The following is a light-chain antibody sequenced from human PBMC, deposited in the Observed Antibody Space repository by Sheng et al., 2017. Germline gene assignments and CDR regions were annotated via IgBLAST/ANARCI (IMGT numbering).Light chain of an antibody. Sequence: DIQLTQSPSFLSASVGDRVTITCRASQGIGNYLAWYQQKPGKAPNLLIFAASTLQSGVPSRFSGAGSGTEFILTISSLQPEDLATYHCQQFNSFPLTFGPGPKWISN. J-gene: IGKJ3*01. V-gene: IGKV1-9*01. CDR2: AAS. CDR3: QQFNSFPLT. CDR1: QGIGNY.